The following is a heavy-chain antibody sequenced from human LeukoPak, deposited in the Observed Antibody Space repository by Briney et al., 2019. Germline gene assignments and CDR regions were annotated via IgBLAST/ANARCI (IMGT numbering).Heavy chain of an antibody. J-gene: IGHJ5*02. V-gene: IGHV4-59*01. D-gene: IGHD2-15*01. CDR2: IHSSGNT. Sequence: SETLSLTCTVPGGSINYYYWNWIRQPPGKGLEWIGYIHSSGNTRYNPSLRSRVTMSVETSKNQFSLRLTSVTPADTAVYYCARVGRYCSGGSCYGENWFDPWGQGTLVTVSS. CDR3: ARVGRYCSGGSCYGENWFDP. CDR1: GGSINYYY.